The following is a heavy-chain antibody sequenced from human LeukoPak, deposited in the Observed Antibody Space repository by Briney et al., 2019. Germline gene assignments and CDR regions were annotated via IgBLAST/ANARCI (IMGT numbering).Heavy chain of an antibody. CDR2: IWYDGSKK. J-gene: IGHJ4*02. Sequence: GGSLRLSCAASGFTFSSYAMHWVRQAPGKGLEWVAVIWYDGSKKYYTDSVKGRFTISRDNSKNTLYLQMNSLRVEDTAVYYCARVGYYSSGPFSYFDYWGQGTLVTVSS. D-gene: IGHD3-10*01. CDR3: ARVGYYSSGPFSYFDY. V-gene: IGHV3-33*01. CDR1: GFTFSSYA.